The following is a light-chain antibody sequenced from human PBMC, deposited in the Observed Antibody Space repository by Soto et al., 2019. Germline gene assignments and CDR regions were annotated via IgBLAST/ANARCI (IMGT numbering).Light chain of an antibody. J-gene: IGKJ2*01. V-gene: IGKV3-20*01. Sequence: EIVLTQSPGTLSLSPGERATLSCRASQSASSSYLAWYQQKPGQAHRLLIYGASSRATGIPDRFSGSGSGTDFPLTISRLEPEDFAVYYCHQYGSSPSYTFGQGNKLEIK. CDR1: QSASSSY. CDR2: GAS. CDR3: HQYGSSPSYT.